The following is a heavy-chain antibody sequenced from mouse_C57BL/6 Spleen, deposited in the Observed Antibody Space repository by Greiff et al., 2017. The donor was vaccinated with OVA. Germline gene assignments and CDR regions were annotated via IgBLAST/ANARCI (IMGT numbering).Heavy chain of an antibody. Sequence: VQLQQSGPELVKPGASVKISCKASGYTFTDYYMNWVKQSHGKSLEWIGDINPNNGGTSYNQKFKGKATLTVDKSSSTAYMELRSLTSEDSAVYYCARSYDYDVEGKGAWFAYWGQGTLVTVSA. D-gene: IGHD2-4*01. CDR1: GYTFTDYY. CDR2: INPNNGGT. J-gene: IGHJ3*01. CDR3: ARSYDYDVEGKGAWFAY. V-gene: IGHV1-26*01.